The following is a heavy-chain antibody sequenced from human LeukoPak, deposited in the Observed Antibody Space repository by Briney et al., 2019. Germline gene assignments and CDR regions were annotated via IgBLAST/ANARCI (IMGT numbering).Heavy chain of an antibody. Sequence: ASVKVSCKASGYTFTSYDINWVRQATGQRLEWMGWINAGNGNTKYSQKFQGRVTITRDTSASTAYMELSSLRSEDTAVYYCATPGEDYDILTGLEAAFDIWGQGTMVTVSS. J-gene: IGHJ3*02. D-gene: IGHD3-9*01. CDR1: GYTFTSYD. CDR3: ATPGEDYDILTGLEAAFDI. CDR2: INAGNGNT. V-gene: IGHV1-3*01.